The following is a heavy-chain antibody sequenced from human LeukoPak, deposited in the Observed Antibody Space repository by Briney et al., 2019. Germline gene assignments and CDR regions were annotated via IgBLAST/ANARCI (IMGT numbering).Heavy chain of an antibody. J-gene: IGHJ4*02. CDR1: GSSFTSYW. D-gene: IGHD3-3*01. V-gene: IGHV5-51*01. Sequence: GESLKISCKGSGSSFTSYWIGWVRQMPGKGLEWMGIIYPGDSDTRYTPSFQGQVTISADKSISTAYLQWSSLKASDTAMYYCARMYYDFWSGYSPLDYWGQGTLVTVSS. CDR3: ARMYYDFWSGYSPLDY. CDR2: IYPGDSDT.